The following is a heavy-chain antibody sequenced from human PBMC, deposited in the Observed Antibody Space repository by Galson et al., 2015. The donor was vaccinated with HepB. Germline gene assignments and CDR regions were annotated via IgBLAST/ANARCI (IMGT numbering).Heavy chain of an antibody. CDR2: ISWNGGHI. J-gene: IGHJ6*03. V-gene: IGHV3-9*01. CDR3: AKGRGQTYYYYYMDV. CDR1: GFTFDDYA. Sequence: SLRLSCAVSGFTFDDYAMHWVRQLPGKGLEWVSGISWNGGHIGYADSMRGRFTISRDNAKNSLHLQMNSLRPEDTALYYCAKGRGQTYYYYYMDVWGKGTTVTFSS.